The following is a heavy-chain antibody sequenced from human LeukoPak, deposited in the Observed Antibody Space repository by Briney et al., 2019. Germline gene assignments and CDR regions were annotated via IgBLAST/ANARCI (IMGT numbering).Heavy chain of an antibody. CDR3: ARDRYDILTGYYPDDYYYYGMDV. V-gene: IGHV7-4-1*02. J-gene: IGHJ6*02. Sequence: ASVKVSCKASGYTFTRYAMNWVRQAPGQGLEWMGWINTNTGNPTYAQGFTGRFVFSLDTSVSTAYPQISSLKAEDTAVYYCARDRYDILTGYYPDDYYYYGMDVWGQGTTVTVSS. CDR2: INTNTGNP. D-gene: IGHD3-9*01. CDR1: GYTFTRYA.